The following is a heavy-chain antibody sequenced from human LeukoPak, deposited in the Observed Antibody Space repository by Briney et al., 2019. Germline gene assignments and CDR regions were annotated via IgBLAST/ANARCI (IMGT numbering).Heavy chain of an antibody. D-gene: IGHD2-15*01. CDR2: IYYSGST. J-gene: IGHJ4*02. Sequence: PSETLSLTCTVSGGSISSYYWSWIRQPPGKGLEWIGYIYYSGSTNYNPSLKSRVTISVDTSKNQFSPKLSSVTAADTAVYYCARDGYLYCSGGSCYSGFDYWGQGTLVTVSS. CDR3: ARDGYLYCSGGSCYSGFDY. V-gene: IGHV4-59*01. CDR1: GGSISSYY.